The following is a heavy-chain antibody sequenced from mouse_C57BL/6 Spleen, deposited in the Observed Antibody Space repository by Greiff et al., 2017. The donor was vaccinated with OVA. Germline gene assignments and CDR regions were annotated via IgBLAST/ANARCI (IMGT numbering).Heavy chain of an antibody. CDR1: GYTFTSYW. D-gene: IGHD2-5*01. J-gene: IGHJ1*03. CDR2: INPGNGGT. Sequence: QVQLQQSGTELVKPGASVKLSCKASGYTFTSYWMHWVKQRPGQGLEWIGNINPGNGGTNYNAKFKSKATLTVDKSSSTAYMQLSSLTSEDSAVYYCARSSATGSNYVGYFDVWGTGTTVTVS. V-gene: IGHV1-53*01. CDR3: ARSSATGSNYVGYFDV.